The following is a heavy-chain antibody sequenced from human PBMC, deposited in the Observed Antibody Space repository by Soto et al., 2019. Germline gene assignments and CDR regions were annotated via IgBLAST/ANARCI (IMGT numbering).Heavy chain of an antibody. CDR2: ISSSSSYI. CDR1: GFTFSSYS. CDR3: SSGGITMVRGVSY. Sequence: EVQLVESGGGLVKPGGSLRLSCAASGFTFSSYSMNWVRQAPGKGLEWVSSISSSSSYIYYADSVKGRFTISRDNAKNSLYLQINSLRAEDTAVYYCSSGGITMVRGVSYWGQGTLVTVSS. J-gene: IGHJ4*02. V-gene: IGHV3-21*01. D-gene: IGHD3-10*01.